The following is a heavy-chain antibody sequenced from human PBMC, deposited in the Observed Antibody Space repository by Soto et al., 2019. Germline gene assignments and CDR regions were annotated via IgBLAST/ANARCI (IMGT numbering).Heavy chain of an antibody. D-gene: IGHD6-19*01. J-gene: IGHJ5*02. Sequence: GGSLRLSCEASGFTLSSYWMSWIRQAPGKGLEWVANTRQDGGQSYLVDSVQGRFTISRDSAKNSVYLQMNSLRAEDTAVYYCVIDGSTGWHFDPWGQGTLVTVS. CDR3: VIDGSTGWHFDP. CDR2: TRQDGGQS. V-gene: IGHV3-7*01. CDR1: GFTLSSYW.